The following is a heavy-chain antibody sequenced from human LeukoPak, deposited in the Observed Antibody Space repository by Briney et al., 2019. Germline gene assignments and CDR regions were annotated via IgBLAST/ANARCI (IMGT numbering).Heavy chain of an antibody. J-gene: IGHJ4*02. D-gene: IGHD1-26*01. Sequence: SVKVSCKASGGTFSSYAISWVRQAPGQGLEWMGGIIPIFGTANYAQKFQGRVTITADESTSTAYMELSSLRSEDTAVYYCASGIAGPGYYFDYWGQGTLVTVSS. V-gene: IGHV1-69*13. CDR1: GGTFSSYA. CDR3: ASGIAGPGYYFDY. CDR2: IIPIFGTA.